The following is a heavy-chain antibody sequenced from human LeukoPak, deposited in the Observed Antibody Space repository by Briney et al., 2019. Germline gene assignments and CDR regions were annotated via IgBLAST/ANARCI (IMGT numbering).Heavy chain of an antibody. CDR2: VFDSGRT. V-gene: IGHV4-59*11. CDR3: TTIKRGNIFGYFDF. J-gene: IGHJ4*02. D-gene: IGHD5-18*01. CDR1: GGSMTTHH. Sequence: SETLSLTCSVSGGSMTTHHWNWIRQTPGKGLEWIGYVFDSGRTKENPSLKSRVTLSADTSKNQLSLRLSSVTAADTAVYYCTTIKRGNIFGYFDFWGQGILVTVSS.